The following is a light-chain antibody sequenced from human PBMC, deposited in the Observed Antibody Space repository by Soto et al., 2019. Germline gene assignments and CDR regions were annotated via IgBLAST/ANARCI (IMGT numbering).Light chain of an antibody. CDR3: CSYAGRSTWV. V-gene: IGLV2-23*02. Sequence: QSALIQPASVSGSPGQSITTSCTGTSSDVGSYNFVSWYQQHPGKAPKVTIYEVNKRPSGVSDRFSGSKSGNTASLTISGLQADDEADYYCCSYAGRSTWVLGGGTKVTVL. J-gene: IGLJ3*02. CDR2: EVN. CDR1: SSDVGSYNF.